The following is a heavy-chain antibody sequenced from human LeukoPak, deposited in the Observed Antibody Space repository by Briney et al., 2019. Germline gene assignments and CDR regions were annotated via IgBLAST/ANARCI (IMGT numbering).Heavy chain of an antibody. CDR2: ISPGDSDT. CDR3: ARRRIAARGGVDGWFDP. Sequence: GESLEISCQGSGYSFTSYWIGWVRQLPGKGLEWMGIISPGDSDTRYSPSFQGQVTISADKPISTAYLQWSSLKASDTAMYYCARRRIAARGGVDGWFDPWGQGTLVTGSS. J-gene: IGHJ5*02. D-gene: IGHD6-6*01. CDR1: GYSFTSYW. V-gene: IGHV5-51*01.